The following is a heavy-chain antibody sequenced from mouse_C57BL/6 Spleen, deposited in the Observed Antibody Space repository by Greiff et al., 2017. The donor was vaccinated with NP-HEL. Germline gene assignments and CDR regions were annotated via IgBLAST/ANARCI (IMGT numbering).Heavy chain of an antibody. CDR1: GYSFTGYY. Sequence: EVQLQQSGPELVKPGASVKISCKASGYSFTGYYMNWVKQSPEKSLEWIGEINPSTGGTTYNQKFKAKATLTVDKSSSTAYMQLKSLTSEDSAVYYCARRRLLRSSYAMDYWGQGTSVTVSS. CDR2: INPSTGGT. J-gene: IGHJ4*01. CDR3: ARRRLLRSSYAMDY. V-gene: IGHV1-42*01. D-gene: IGHD1-1*01.